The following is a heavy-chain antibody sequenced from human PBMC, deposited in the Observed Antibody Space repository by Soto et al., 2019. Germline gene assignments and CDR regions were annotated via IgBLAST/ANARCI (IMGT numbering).Heavy chain of an antibody. V-gene: IGHV3-30*18. CDR2: ISYDGSNK. J-gene: IGHJ6*02. CDR1: GFTFSSYG. Sequence: QVQLVESGGGVVQPGRSLRLSCAASGFTFSSYGMHWVRQAPGKGLEWVAVISYDGSNKYYADSVKGRFTISRDNSKNTLYLQMNSLRAEDTAVYYCAKEARRRSLDVWGQGTTVTVSS. D-gene: IGHD3-3*01. CDR3: AKEARRRSLDV.